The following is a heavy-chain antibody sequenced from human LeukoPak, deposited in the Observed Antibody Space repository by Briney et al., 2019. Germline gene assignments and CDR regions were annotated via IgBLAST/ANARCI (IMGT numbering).Heavy chain of an antibody. J-gene: IGHJ3*02. CDR3: ARNTKFVDTAMADSDDAFDI. CDR1: GFILSNHW. D-gene: IGHD5-18*01. Sequence: PGSSLRLSCAASGFILSNHWMTWVRQAPGKGLEWVASINHNGNVNYYVDSVKGRFTISRDNAKNSLYLQMSNLRAEDTAVYFCARNTKFVDTAMADSDDAFDIWGQGTMVTVSS. CDR2: INHNGNVN. V-gene: IGHV3-7*03.